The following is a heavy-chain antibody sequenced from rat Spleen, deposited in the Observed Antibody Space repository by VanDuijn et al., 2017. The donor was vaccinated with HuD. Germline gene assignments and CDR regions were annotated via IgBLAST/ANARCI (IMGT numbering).Heavy chain of an antibody. CDR1: GFTFSDYG. D-gene: IGHD1-9*01. CDR3: TTRDYGYNY. V-gene: IGHV5-20*01. Sequence: EVQLVESGGGLVQPGRSMKLSCSASGFTFSDYGMAWVFQAPTKGLEWVASISYDGGSTYYRDSVKGRFTISRDNAKSTLYLQMESLRSEDTATYYCTTRDYGYNYWGQGVMVTVSS. J-gene: IGHJ2*01. CDR2: ISYDGGST.